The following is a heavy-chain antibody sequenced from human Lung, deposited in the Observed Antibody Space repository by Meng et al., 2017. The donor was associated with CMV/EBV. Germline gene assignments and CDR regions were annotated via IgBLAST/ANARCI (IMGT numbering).Heavy chain of an antibody. CDR2: IDYSGVT. D-gene: IGHD2-2*01. Sequence: SETLSLXCTVSGGSISSSSQYWAWIRQAPGKGLEWIGNIDYSGVTYYSPSLKSRVTISVDMSQNQFSLKLSSVTAADTAIYYCVGDVYHLLLYRFFDYWGQGTLVTVSS. V-gene: IGHV4-39*07. J-gene: IGHJ4*02. CDR3: VGDVYHLLLYRFFDY. CDR1: GGSISSSSQY.